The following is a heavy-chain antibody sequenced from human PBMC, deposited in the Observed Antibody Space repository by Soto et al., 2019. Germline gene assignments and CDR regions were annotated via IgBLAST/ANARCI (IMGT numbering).Heavy chain of an antibody. CDR2: INHTGST. J-gene: IGHJ6*03. CDR1: GGSFSGYY. Sequence: SETLSLTCAVYGGSFSGYYWSWIRQSPGKGLEWIGEINHTGSTNYNPSLKSRATISVDTSKNQFSLKLNSVTAADTAVYYCATQAPHSSSPYYYYYLDVWGKGTTVTVSS. D-gene: IGHD6-6*01. CDR3: ATQAPHSSSPYYYYYLDV. V-gene: IGHV4-34*01.